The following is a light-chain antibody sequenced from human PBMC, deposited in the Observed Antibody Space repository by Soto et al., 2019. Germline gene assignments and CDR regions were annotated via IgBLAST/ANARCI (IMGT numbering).Light chain of an antibody. CDR3: SSYTRSDTLV. J-gene: IGLJ2*01. CDR2: DVI. V-gene: IGLV2-14*03. Sequence: QAVVTQPASVSGSPGQSITISCTGTSDDIGGYKYVSWYQQHPGKAPKLLIYDVINRPSGVSGRFSGSKSGNTASLTIAGLQADDEADYHCSSYTRSDTLVFCGGTQLTVL. CDR1: SDDIGGYKY.